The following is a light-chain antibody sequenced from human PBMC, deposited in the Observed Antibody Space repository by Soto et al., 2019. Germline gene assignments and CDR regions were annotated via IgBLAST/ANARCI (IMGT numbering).Light chain of an antibody. J-gene: IGKJ1*01. CDR3: QHYGGMWT. CDR1: QSISNR. Sequence: DIQMTQSPSTLSASVGDRVTITCRASQSISNRLAWYQQKPGKAPKVLIYDASNFEYGVPSRFSASGFGTEFILTISSLQPDDFATYCCQHYGGMWTFGQGTKV. CDR2: DAS. V-gene: IGKV1-5*01.